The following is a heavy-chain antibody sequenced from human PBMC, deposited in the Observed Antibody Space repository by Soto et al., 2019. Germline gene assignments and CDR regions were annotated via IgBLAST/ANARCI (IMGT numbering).Heavy chain of an antibody. D-gene: IGHD3-10*01. CDR2: IYYDGRS. V-gene: IGHV4-31*03. Sequence: LSLTCSVSGDSISRNGYFWTWIRQHPGKGLEWIGYIYYDGRSYYTPSLKSRVIISVDTSKNQFSLNLTAVTAADTAVYYCARGTMLRGPGYYYAMDVWGQGTTVTVSS. J-gene: IGHJ6*02. CDR3: ARGTMLRGPGYYYAMDV. CDR1: GDSISRNGYF.